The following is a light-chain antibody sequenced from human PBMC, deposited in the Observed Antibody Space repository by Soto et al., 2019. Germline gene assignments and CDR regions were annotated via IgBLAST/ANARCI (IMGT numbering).Light chain of an antibody. J-gene: IGKJ5*01. CDR1: QAIINY. CDR3: QQYNTFPVT. Sequence: DIQMTQSPSSLSASVGDRVTITCRASQAIINYLVWFQQKPGKAPKSLIYAASNLQSGVPSRFSGSGSGTDFTLTISSLQPEDFATYYCQQYNTFPVTFGQGIRLEIK. CDR2: AAS. V-gene: IGKV1-16*01.